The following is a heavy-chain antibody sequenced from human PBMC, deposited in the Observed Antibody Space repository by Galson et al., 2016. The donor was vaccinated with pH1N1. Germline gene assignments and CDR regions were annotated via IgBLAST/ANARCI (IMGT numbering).Heavy chain of an antibody. J-gene: IGHJ2*01. Sequence: TLSLTCTISTGSISGYYWTWIRQPPGKGLEWIGYTYYGGSTNYNPSLKSRLTISIDTSKNQFSLKLSSLTAADTAVYYCARGDYGDSLHWYFDVWGGGTLVTVSS. D-gene: IGHD4-17*01. V-gene: IGHV4-59*01. CDR3: ARGDYGDSLHWYFDV. CDR2: TYYGGST. CDR1: TGSISGYY.